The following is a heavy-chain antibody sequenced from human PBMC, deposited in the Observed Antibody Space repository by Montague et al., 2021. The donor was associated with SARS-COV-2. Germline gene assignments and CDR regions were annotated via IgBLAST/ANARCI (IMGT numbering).Heavy chain of an antibody. CDR1: GGSISSSTYY. Sequence: SETLSLTCTVSGGSISSSTYYWGWILQPPGKGLEWIGRIYYSGTTXYTXXXKXRVTISVDTSKNQFSLKLCSVTAADTAVYYCARQGGCCSGGSCYGPFDYWGQGTLVTVSS. J-gene: IGHJ4*02. V-gene: IGHV4-39*01. CDR2: IYYSGTT. D-gene: IGHD2-15*01. CDR3: ARQGGCCSGGSCYGPFDY.